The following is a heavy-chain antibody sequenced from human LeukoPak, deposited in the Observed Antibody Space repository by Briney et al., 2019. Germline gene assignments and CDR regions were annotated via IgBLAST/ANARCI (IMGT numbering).Heavy chain of an antibody. J-gene: IGHJ4*02. Sequence: GGSLRLSCVASGVDFSAYAMSWVRQAPGKGLEWVSAISGGGETAYYADSVKGRFTISRDNSKNTLYLQMNSLRAEDTAVYYCPRKYDASGYFDYWGRGALVTVSS. CDR2: ISGGGETA. CDR3: PRKYDASGYFDY. CDR1: GVDFSAYA. D-gene: IGHD3-22*01. V-gene: IGHV3-23*01.